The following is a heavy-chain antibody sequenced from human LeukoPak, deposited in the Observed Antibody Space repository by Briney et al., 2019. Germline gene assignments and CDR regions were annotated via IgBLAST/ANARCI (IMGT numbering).Heavy chain of an antibody. V-gene: IGHV3-7*04. CDR3: ARDLDTRNSYEFAY. CDR2: IKRDGSEK. J-gene: IGHJ4*02. CDR1: GFSFSSYW. D-gene: IGHD5-18*01. Sequence: GGSLTLYCAAPGFSFSSYWMNWVRQATGKGLEWVANIKRDGSEKYYVDSVKGRFTISRDNAKNSLYLQMNSLRVEDTAVYYCARDLDTRNSYEFAYWGQGTLVTVSS.